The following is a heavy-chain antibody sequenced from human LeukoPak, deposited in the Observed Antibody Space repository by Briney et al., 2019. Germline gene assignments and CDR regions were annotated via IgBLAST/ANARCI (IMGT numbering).Heavy chain of an antibody. CDR2: IYLSGST. J-gene: IGHJ5*02. CDR1: GDSISTSNSY. V-gene: IGHV4-39*07. D-gene: IGHD3-10*01. CDR3: ARDWQEFGELWDNWFVP. Sequence: SQTLSLTCTVSGDSISTSNSYCGWIRQPPGKGLEWIGSIYLSGSTTYNPSLKSRVTMSLDTSKNQFSLKMSSVTAARTPVYFCARDWQEFGELWDNWFVPWGQGTLVTVSS.